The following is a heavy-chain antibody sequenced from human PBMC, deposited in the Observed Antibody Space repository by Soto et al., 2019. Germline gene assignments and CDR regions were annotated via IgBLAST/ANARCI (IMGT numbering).Heavy chain of an antibody. Sequence: GGSLRLSCAASGFTFSNAWMSWVRQAPGKGLEWVGRIKSKTDGGTTDYAAPVKGRFTISRDDSKNTLYLQMNSLKTEDTAVYYCTTDLIRYYDSSGYYVAEHFQHWGQRTLVTVSS. J-gene: IGHJ1*01. D-gene: IGHD3-22*01. CDR3: TTDLIRYYDSSGYYVAEHFQH. V-gene: IGHV3-15*01. CDR1: GFTFSNAW. CDR2: IKSKTDGGTT.